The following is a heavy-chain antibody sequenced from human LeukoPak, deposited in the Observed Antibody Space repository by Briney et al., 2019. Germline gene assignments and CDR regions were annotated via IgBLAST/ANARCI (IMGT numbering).Heavy chain of an antibody. CDR3: ARSRYYYDSSGYYHFDY. J-gene: IGHJ4*02. Sequence: GGSLRLSCAASGFIFSDYYMSWIRQAPGKGREWVSYISSSGSTIYYADYVKGRFTISTDNAKKSLYLQMNSLRVEDTAVYYCARSRYYYDSSGYYHFDYWGQGTLVTVSS. D-gene: IGHD3-22*01. CDR1: GFIFSDYY. CDR2: ISSSGSTI. V-gene: IGHV3-11*04.